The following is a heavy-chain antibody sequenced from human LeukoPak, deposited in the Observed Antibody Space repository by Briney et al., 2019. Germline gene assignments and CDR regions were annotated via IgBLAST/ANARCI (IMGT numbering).Heavy chain of an antibody. CDR2: INWNGGST. V-gene: IGHV3-20*04. D-gene: IGHD3-22*01. Sequence: GGSLRLSCTASGFTFDDYGMSWVRQVPGKGLEWVSGINWNGGSTGYADSVKGRFTISRDNAKKSLHLLMNSLRAEDTALYYCARVGASSGCYFDYWGQGTLVTVSS. J-gene: IGHJ4*02. CDR3: ARVGASSGCYFDY. CDR1: GFTFDDYG.